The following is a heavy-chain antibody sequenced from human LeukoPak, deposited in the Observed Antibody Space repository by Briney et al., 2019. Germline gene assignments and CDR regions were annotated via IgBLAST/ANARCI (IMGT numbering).Heavy chain of an antibody. J-gene: IGHJ3*02. CDR2: IYSGGST. D-gene: IGHD2-2*01. CDR3: ARTVPIYHCSSTSCLDAFDI. CDR1: GFTVSSNY. Sequence: LGGSLRLSCAASGFTVSSNYMSWVRQAPGKGLEWVSVIYSGGSTYYADSVKGRFTISRDNSKNTLYLQMNSLRAEDTAVYYRARTVPIYHCSSTSCLDAFDIWGQGTMVTVSS. V-gene: IGHV3-53*01.